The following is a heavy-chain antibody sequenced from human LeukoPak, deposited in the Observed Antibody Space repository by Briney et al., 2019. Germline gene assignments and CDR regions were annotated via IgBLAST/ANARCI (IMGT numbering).Heavy chain of an antibody. CDR2: TSSDGTNK. Sequence: GGSLRLSCAASGFSFSTFGMHWVRQVPGKGLEWVAVTSSDGTNKVYGDSARGRFTISRDNSKNTLYLQMNSLRAEDTAVYYCAKDWWELLPFDYWGQGTLVTVSS. CDR1: GFSFSTFG. J-gene: IGHJ4*02. D-gene: IGHD1-26*01. V-gene: IGHV3-30*18. CDR3: AKDWWELLPFDY.